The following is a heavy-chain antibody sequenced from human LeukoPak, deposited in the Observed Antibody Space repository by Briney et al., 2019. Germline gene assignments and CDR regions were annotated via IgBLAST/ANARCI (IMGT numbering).Heavy chain of an antibody. CDR2: IIPIFGTA. V-gene: IGHV1-69*05. Sequence: SVKVSCKASGGTFSSYAISWVRQAPGQGLEWMGGIIPIFGTANYAQKLQGRVTMTTDTSTSTAHMELRSLKSDDTAVYYCARSGAEITRLYDYWGQGTLVTVSS. J-gene: IGHJ4*02. CDR1: GGTFSSYA. D-gene: IGHD3-16*01. CDR3: ARSGAEITRLYDY.